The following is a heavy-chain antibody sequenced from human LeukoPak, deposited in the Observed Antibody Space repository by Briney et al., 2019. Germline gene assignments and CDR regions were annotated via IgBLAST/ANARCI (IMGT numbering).Heavy chain of an antibody. V-gene: IGHV3-23*01. CDR2: ISGSGDNT. D-gene: IGHD3-22*01. CDR3: AKGSYYDSSGSFYFDY. CDR1: GFTFSSYA. J-gene: IGHJ4*02. Sequence: GGSLRLSCSASGFTFSSYAMRWVRQAPGKGLEWVSGISGSGDNTYYADSVKGRFTISRDNSKNTLYVQVNSLGTEDTAAYYCAKGSYYDSSGSFYFDYWGQGTLVTVSS.